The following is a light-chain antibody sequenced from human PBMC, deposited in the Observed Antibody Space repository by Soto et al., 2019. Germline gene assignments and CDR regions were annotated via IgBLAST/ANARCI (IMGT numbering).Light chain of an antibody. Sequence: QSALTQPASVSGSPGQSTTISCTGTSSDVGGYKYVSWYQHHPGKAPKLMIYDVSNRPSGVSNRFSGSKSGNTASLTISGLQAEDEADYYCSSYTSSSTVVFGGGTQLTVL. CDR1: SSDVGGYKY. CDR3: SSYTSSSTVV. V-gene: IGLV2-14*03. CDR2: DVS. J-gene: IGLJ2*01.